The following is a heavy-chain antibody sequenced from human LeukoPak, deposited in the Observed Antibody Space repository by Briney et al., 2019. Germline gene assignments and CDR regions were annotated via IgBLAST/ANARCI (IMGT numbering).Heavy chain of an antibody. J-gene: IGHJ3*02. CDR3: ARRGYSYVAGAFDI. V-gene: IGHV4-61*01. CDR2: IYYSGST. Sequence: ASETLSLTCTVSGGSISSGSYYWSWIRQHPGKGLEWIGYIYYSGSTNYNPSLKSRVTISVDTSKNQFSLKLSSVTAADTAVYYCARRGYSYVAGAFDIWGQGTMVTVSS. CDR1: GGSISSGSYY. D-gene: IGHD5-18*01.